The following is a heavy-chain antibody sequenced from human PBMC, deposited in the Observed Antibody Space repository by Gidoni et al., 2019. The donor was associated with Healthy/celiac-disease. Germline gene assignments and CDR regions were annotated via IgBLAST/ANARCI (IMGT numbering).Heavy chain of an antibody. CDR2: ISYDGSNK. D-gene: IGHD6-13*01. J-gene: IGHJ4*02. Sequence: QVQLVESGGGVVQPGRSLSLPWAAPGFPFSSYAMHWVRQAPGKGLEWVAVISYDGSNKYYADSVKGRFTISRDNSKNTLYLQMNSLRAEDTAVYYCARDRIAAAGGGFFDYWGQGTLVTVSS. CDR3: ARDRIAAAGGGFFDY. V-gene: IGHV3-30-3*01. CDR1: GFPFSSYA.